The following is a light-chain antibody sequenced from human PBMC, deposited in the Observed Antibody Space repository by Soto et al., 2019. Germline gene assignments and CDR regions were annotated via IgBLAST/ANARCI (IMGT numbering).Light chain of an antibody. Sequence: QSALTQPASVSGSPGQSITISCTGTSSDVGTYNLVSWYQQHPGKAPKLMIYEDTKRPSGVSNRFSGSKSGNTASLAISGLQAEDGADYYCCSYATSSTSLLVFGGGTKLTV. J-gene: IGLJ3*02. V-gene: IGLV2-23*01. CDR2: EDT. CDR3: CSYATSSTSLLV. CDR1: SSDVGTYNL.